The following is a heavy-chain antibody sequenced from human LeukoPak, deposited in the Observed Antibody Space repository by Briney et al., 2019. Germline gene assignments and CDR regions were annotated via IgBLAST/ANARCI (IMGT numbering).Heavy chain of an antibody. D-gene: IGHD2-2*01. V-gene: IGHV4-4*02. CDR2: IYHSGST. CDR3: ARGYCSSTSCDWFDP. Sequence: SGTQSLTCAVSGGSISSSNWWSWVRQPPGKGLEWIGEIYHSGSTNYNPSLKSRVTISVDKSKNQFSLQLSSVTAADTAVYYCARGYCSSTSCDWFDPWGQGTLVTVSS. J-gene: IGHJ5*02. CDR1: GGSISSSNW.